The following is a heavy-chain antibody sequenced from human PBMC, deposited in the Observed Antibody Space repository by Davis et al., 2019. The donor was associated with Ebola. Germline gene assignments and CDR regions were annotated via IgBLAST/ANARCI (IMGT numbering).Heavy chain of an antibody. Sequence: ASVKVACKASGYTFTGYYMHWVRQAPGQGLEWMGWINPNSGGTNYVQKFQGRVTMTRDTSISTAYMELSRLRSDDTAVYYCARGDWGSLSDYWGQGTLVTVSS. D-gene: IGHD7-27*01. CDR1: GYTFTGYY. V-gene: IGHV1-2*02. CDR3: ARGDWGSLSDY. CDR2: INPNSGGT. J-gene: IGHJ4*02.